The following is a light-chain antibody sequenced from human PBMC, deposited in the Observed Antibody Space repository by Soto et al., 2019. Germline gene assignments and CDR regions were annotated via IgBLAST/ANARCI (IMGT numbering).Light chain of an antibody. Sequence: DIQMTQSPSTLSASVGDRVTITCRASQSIDSGLAWYQQKPGKAPKLLIYDASNLETGVPSRFSGSGSGTDFTFTISSLQPEDIATYYCQQYDNLPPYTFGQGTKLEIK. CDR1: QSIDSG. CDR2: DAS. J-gene: IGKJ2*01. CDR3: QQYDNLPPYT. V-gene: IGKV1-33*01.